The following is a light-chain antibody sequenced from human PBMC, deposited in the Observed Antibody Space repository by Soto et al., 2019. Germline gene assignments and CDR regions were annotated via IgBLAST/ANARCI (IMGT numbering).Light chain of an antibody. CDR1: QSLLHSNGYNY. CDR3: MQALQTPIT. J-gene: IGKJ5*01. Sequence: IVMTQSPLALPFTPGEPASISCRSTQSLLHSNGYNYLDWYLQKPGQSPQLLIYLGSNRASGVPDRFSASGSGTDFTLKISRVEAEDVGVYYCMQALQTPITFGQGTRLEIK. V-gene: IGKV2-28*01. CDR2: LGS.